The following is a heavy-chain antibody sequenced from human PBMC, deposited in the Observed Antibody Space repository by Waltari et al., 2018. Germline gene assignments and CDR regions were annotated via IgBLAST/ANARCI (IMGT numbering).Heavy chain of an antibody. CDR2: IEQDGSEI. J-gene: IGHJ4*02. Sequence: EVVLVESGGGLVQSGGSLRLSCAVSGFTFSNHWMTWVRQAPGKGLEWVANIEQDGSEIFYVDYVKGRFTMSRDNAKNTLYLHMNSLRAEDTGVYYWARDMGIYTNYVFYWGQGTLVTVSS. V-gene: IGHV3-7*01. D-gene: IGHD3-10*02. CDR1: GFTFSNHW. CDR3: ARDMGIYTNYVFY.